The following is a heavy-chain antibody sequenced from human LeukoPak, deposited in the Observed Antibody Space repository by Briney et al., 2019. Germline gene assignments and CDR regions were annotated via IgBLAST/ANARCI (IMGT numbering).Heavy chain of an antibody. V-gene: IGHV1-2*02. CDR2: INSNSGGT. CDR1: GYTFTGYY. J-gene: IGHJ1*01. D-gene: IGHD5-18*01. CDR3: ARGSFSADAPLVLDYFHH. Sequence: GSSVKVSCKASGYTFTGYYIHWVRQAPGQGLEWRGWINSNSGGTNYAQKFQGRVTMTRDTSISTAYMELGRLRADDTAVYYCARGSFSADAPLVLDYFHHWGQGTLVTDSS.